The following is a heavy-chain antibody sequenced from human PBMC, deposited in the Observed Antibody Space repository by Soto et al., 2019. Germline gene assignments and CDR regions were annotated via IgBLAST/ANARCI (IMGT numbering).Heavy chain of an antibody. D-gene: IGHD3-22*01. CDR3: AKDLGDKTYYSESSFDTGTPFDH. CDR1: GFTFSSYD. CDR2: MSYDGSKE. J-gene: IGHJ4*02. V-gene: IGHV3-30*18. Sequence: QVQLVESGGGVVQPGRSLRLSCVASGFTFSSYDMHWVRQAPGKGLEWVAVMSYDGSKEDFADSVKGRFTISRDNPKSTLFLQMNSLRAEDTAMYYCAKDLGDKTYYSESSFDTGTPFDHWAQGTLVTVSS.